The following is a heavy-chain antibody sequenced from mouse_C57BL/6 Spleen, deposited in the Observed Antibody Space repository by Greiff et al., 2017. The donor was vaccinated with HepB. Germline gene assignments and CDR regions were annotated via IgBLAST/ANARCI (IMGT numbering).Heavy chain of an antibody. CDR3: ARGTYCRNCYAMGY. CDR1: GYTFTSYW. CDR2: IYPSDSES. V-gene: IGHV1-61*01. Sequence: QVQLQQPGAELVRPGSSVLLSCKASGYTFTSYWMDWVKQRPGQGLEWIGNIYPSDSESHYNQKFKDKATLTVDKSSSTAYMQLSSLTSEGSAVYYCARGTYCRNCYAMGYWGGGTSVTVSS. J-gene: IGHJ4*01. D-gene: IGHD2-5*01.